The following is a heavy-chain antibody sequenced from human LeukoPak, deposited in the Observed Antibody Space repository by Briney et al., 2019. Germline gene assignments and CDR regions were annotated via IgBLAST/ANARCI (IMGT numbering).Heavy chain of an antibody. D-gene: IGHD2-15*01. J-gene: IGHJ5*02. V-gene: IGHV5-51*01. CDR1: GYSFTSYW. Sequence: GESLKISCKASGYSFTSYWIGWVRQMPGKGLEWMGIIYPGDSDTRYSPSFQGQVTISADKSISTAYLQWSSLKASDTAMCYCARLGYCSGGSCYEWGHWFDPWGQGTLVTVSS. CDR2: IYPGDSDT. CDR3: ARLGYCSGGSCYEWGHWFDP.